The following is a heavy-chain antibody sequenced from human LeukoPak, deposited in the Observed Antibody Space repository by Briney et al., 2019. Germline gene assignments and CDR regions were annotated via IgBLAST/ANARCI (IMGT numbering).Heavy chain of an antibody. Sequence: GSLRLSCAASGFTFSSYWMHWVRQAPGKGLVWVSRINSDGRITNYADFVKGRFTISRDNAKNTLYLQMNSLRAEDTAVFYCVRGSYSEHTLFDYWGQGTLVTVSS. CDR1: GFTFSSYW. CDR2: INSDGRIT. J-gene: IGHJ4*02. D-gene: IGHD1-26*01. V-gene: IGHV3-74*01. CDR3: VRGSYSEHTLFDY.